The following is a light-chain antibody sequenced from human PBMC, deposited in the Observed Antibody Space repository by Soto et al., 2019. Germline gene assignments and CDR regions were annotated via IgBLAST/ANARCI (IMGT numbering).Light chain of an antibody. CDR1: QSVSFW. CDR2: KAS. CDR3: QQYDNDYWT. V-gene: IGKV1-5*03. J-gene: IGKJ1*01. Sequence: DIQMTQSPSTLSACVGDRVTITCRASQSVSFWLAWYQQKPGEAPNLLIYKASNLQSGVPSRFSGSGSGTEFSLTISSPQTDDFATYYCQQYDNDYWTFGQRTKVDIK.